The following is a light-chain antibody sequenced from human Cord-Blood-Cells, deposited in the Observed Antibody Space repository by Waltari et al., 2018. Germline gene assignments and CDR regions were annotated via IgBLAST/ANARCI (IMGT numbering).Light chain of an antibody. CDR1: QSVSSY. J-gene: IGKJ5*01. CDR2: DAS. CDR3: QQRSNWPPIT. V-gene: IGKV3-11*01. Sequence: EIVLTQSPATLSLSPGARATLSCRASQSVSSYLAWYQQKPGQAPRLLIYDASNRATGIPARFRGSGSGTDFTLTIRSLEPEDFAVYYCQQRSNWPPITFGQGTRLEIK.